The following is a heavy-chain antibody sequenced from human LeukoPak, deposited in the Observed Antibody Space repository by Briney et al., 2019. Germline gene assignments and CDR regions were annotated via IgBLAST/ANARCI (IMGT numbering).Heavy chain of an antibody. V-gene: IGHV3-30*02. J-gene: IGHJ4*02. D-gene: IGHD3-22*01. Sequence: GGSLRLSCAASGFTFSSYGMHWVRQAPGKGLEWVAFIRYDGSNKYYADSVKGRFTISRDNAKNSLYLQMNSLRAEDTAVYYCARDGVNYYDISGYDIWGRGTLVTVSS. CDR3: ARDGVNYYDISGYDI. CDR2: IRYDGSNK. CDR1: GFTFSSYG.